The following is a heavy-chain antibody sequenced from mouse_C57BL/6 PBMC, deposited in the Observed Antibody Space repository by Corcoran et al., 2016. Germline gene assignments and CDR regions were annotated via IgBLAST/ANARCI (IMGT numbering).Heavy chain of an antibody. CDR1: GYSITSGYY. CDR3: ARDRYYGSSEAC. Sequence: DVQLQESGPGLVKPSQSLSLTCSVTGYSITSGYYWNWIRQFPGNKLEWMGYISYDGSNNYNPSLKNRISITRDTSKNQFFLKLNSVTTEDTATYYCARDRYYGSSEACWGQGTLVTVSA. J-gene: IGHJ3*01. CDR2: ISYDGSN. D-gene: IGHD1-1*01. V-gene: IGHV3-6*01.